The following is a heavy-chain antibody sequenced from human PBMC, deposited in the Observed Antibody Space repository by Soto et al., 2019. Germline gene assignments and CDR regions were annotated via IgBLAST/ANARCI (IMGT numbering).Heavy chain of an antibody. V-gene: IGHV1-58*01. J-gene: IGHJ5*02. D-gene: IGHD2-15*01. CDR2: IVVGSGNT. CDR3: ARFYCSGGSCYRWFDP. Sequence: ASVKVSCKASGFTFTSSAVQWVQQARGQRLEWIGWIVVGSGNTNYAQKFQERVTITRDMSTSTAYMELSSLRSEDTAVYYCARFYCSGGSCYRWFDPWGQGTLVTVSS. CDR1: GFTFTSSA.